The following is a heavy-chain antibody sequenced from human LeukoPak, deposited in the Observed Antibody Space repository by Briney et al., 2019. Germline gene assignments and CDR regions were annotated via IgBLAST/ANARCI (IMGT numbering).Heavy chain of an antibody. V-gene: IGHV1-69*04. CDR2: IIPILGIA. CDR1: GGTFSSYT. D-gene: IGHD5-18*01. CDR3: ARDIAMEYGGEDNWFDP. J-gene: IGHJ5*02. Sequence: SVKVSCKASGGTFSSYTISWVRQAPGQGLEWMGRIIPILGIANYAQKFQGRVTITADKSTSTAYMELSSLRSEDTAVYYCARDIAMEYGGEDNWFDPWGQGTLVTVSS.